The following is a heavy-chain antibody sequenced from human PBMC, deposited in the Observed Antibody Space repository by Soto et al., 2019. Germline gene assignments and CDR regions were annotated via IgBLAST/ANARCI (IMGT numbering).Heavy chain of an antibody. CDR1: GYTLTSYG. J-gene: IGHJ4*02. Sequence: GASVKVSGKASGYTLTSYGISWVRQAPGQGLEWMGWISAYNGNTNYAQKLQGRVTMTTDTSTSTAYMELRSLRSDDTAVYYCARTEYPTSMYYFDYWGQGTLVTVSS. CDR3: ARTEYPTSMYYFDY. V-gene: IGHV1-18*01. CDR2: ISAYNGNT.